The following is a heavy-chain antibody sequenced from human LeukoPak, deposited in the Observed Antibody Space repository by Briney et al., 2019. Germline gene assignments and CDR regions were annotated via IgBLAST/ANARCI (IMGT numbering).Heavy chain of an antibody. D-gene: IGHD3-10*01. Sequence: PGGSLRLSCAASGFTFDDYAMRWVRQAPGKGLEWVSGISWNSGSIGYADSVKGRFTISRDNAKNSLYLQMNSLRAEDTAVYYCAPCRRFGEFNYYYGMDVWGQGITVTVSS. J-gene: IGHJ6*02. CDR3: APCRRFGEFNYYYGMDV. CDR1: GFTFDDYA. CDR2: ISWNSGSI. V-gene: IGHV3-9*01.